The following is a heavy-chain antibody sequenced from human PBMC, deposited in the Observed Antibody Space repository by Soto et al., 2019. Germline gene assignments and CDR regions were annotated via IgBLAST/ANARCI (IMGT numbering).Heavy chain of an antibody. J-gene: IGHJ4*02. V-gene: IGHV3-15*01. Sequence: EVQLVESGGGLVKPGGSLRLSCAASGFTFSNAWMSWVRQAPGKGLEWVGRIKSKTDGGTTDYAAPVKGRFTISRDDSKNTLYLQMNSLKTEDTAVYYCTTMSYGLDSGAYHFDYWGQGTLVTVSS. CDR1: GFTFSNAW. CDR2: IKSKTDGGTT. D-gene: IGHD5-18*01. CDR3: TTMSYGLDSGAYHFDY.